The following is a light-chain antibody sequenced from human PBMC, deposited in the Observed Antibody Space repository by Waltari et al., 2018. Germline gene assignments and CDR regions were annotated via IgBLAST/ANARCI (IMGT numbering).Light chain of an antibody. V-gene: IGLV1-47*01. J-gene: IGLJ3*02. CDR3: AAWDDSLSGRV. Sequence: QSVLTQPPSASGTPGQRVTISCSGSGSNIGDNYVYWYHQLPGMAPKLPIYREDERPSWVPDRFSGSKSGTSASLAISGLRSEDAGDYYCAAWDDSLSGRVFGGGTKLTVL. CDR1: GSNIGDNY. CDR2: RED.